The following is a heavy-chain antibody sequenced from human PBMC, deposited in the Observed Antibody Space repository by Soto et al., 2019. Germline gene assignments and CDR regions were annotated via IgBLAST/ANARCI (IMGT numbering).Heavy chain of an antibody. D-gene: IGHD6-19*01. J-gene: IGHJ2*01. CDR2: ISSSGSTI. Sequence: QVQLVESGGGLVKPGGSLRLSCAASGFTFSDYYMSWIRQAPGKGLEWVSYISSSGSTIYYADSVKGRFTISRDKAKNSLDLEMNSFRAEDTAVYYRAMDTGIAVAGRGWYFALWGRGTLVTVSS. CDR3: AMDTGIAVAGRGWYFAL. CDR1: GFTFSDYY. V-gene: IGHV3-11*01.